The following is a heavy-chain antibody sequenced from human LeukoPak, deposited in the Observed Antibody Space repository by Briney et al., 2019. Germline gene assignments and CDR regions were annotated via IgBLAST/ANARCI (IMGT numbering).Heavy chain of an antibody. CDR1: GFTFSSYS. V-gene: IGHV3-21*01. CDR3: ARDLGDSSGYPDY. D-gene: IGHD3-22*01. Sequence: NPGGSLRLSCAASGFTFSSYSMSWVRQAPGKGLEWVSSISSSSSYIYYADSVKGRFTISRDNAKNSLYLQMNSLRAEDTAVYYCARDLGDSSGYPDYWGQGTLVTVSS. J-gene: IGHJ4*02. CDR2: ISSSSSYI.